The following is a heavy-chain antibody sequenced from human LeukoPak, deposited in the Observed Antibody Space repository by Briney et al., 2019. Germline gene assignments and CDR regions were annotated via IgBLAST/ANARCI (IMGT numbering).Heavy chain of an antibody. D-gene: IGHD3-22*01. J-gene: IGHJ3*02. CDR2: IYHSGST. V-gene: IGHV4-30-2*01. Sequence: PTETLSLTCTVSGGSISSGGYYWSWIRQPPGKGLEWIGYIYHSGSTYYNPSLKSRVTISVDRSKNQFSLKLSSVTAADTAVYYCASPFYDSSGYYSEAFDIWGQGTMVTVSS. CDR1: GGSISSGGYY. CDR3: ASPFYDSSGYYSEAFDI.